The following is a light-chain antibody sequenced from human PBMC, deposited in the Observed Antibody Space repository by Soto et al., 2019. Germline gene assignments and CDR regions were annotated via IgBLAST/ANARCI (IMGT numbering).Light chain of an antibody. CDR3: QQYDSYPIT. Sequence: DVQMTQHPRSLSAAIVGRLNLTFLASHDIDNYLAWFQHKPGNAPKSLIYAASTLQSGVPSKFSGSGAGTDFTLTISGLEAEDFATYYCQQYDSYPITFGQGTRLEIK. CDR2: AAS. J-gene: IGKJ5*01. CDR1: HDIDNY. V-gene: IGKV1-16*02.